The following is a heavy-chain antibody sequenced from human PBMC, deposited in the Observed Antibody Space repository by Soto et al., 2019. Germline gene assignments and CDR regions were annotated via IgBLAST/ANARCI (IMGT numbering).Heavy chain of an antibody. J-gene: IGHJ5*02. Sequence: SQTLSLTCCVSGASRSSVSLSSFGYYCSWIRQLPGKGLQFIGYIYYSGNTYYNPSLKSRLSISVDTSKNQFSLRLVSVTAADTAVYYCARAAGGLGTRTRNTWFGPWGRGSLVTVSS. V-gene: IGHV4-31*03. CDR3: ARAAGGLGTRTRNTWFGP. CDR1: GASRSSVSLSSFGYY. D-gene: IGHD1-1*01. CDR2: IYYSGNT.